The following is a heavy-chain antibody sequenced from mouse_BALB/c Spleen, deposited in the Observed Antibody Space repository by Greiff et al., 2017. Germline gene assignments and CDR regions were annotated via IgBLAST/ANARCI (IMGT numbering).Heavy chain of an antibody. CDR1: GYTFTSYY. CDR3: TREPHFDY. V-gene: IGHV1S81*02. Sequence: VQRVESGAELVKPGASVKLSCKASGYTFTSYYMYWVKQRPGQGLEWIGEINPSNGGTNFNEKFKSKATLTVDKSSSTAYMQLSSLTSEDSAVYYCTREPHFDYWGQGTTLTVSS. CDR2: INPSNGGT. J-gene: IGHJ2*01.